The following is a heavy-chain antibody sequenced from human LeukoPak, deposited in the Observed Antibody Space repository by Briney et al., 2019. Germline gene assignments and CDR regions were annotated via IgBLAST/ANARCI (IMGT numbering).Heavy chain of an antibody. Sequence: ASVKVSCKASGYTFTSYGISWVRQAPGQGLEWMGCISAYNGNTNYAQKLQGRVTMTTDTSTSKAYMELRSLRSDDTAVYYCARDGWGKLRKTFDYWGQGTLVTVSS. V-gene: IGHV1-18*04. D-gene: IGHD4-17*01. CDR2: ISAYNGNT. J-gene: IGHJ4*02. CDR1: GYTFTSYG. CDR3: ARDGWGKLRKTFDY.